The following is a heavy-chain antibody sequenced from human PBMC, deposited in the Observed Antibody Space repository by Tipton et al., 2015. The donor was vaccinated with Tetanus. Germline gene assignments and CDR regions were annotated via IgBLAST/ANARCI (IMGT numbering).Heavy chain of an antibody. J-gene: IGHJ5*02. CDR3: ARLPKHYSASGST. D-gene: IGHD3-10*01. Sequence: QSGPEVKKPGDSLKISCEVSGHNSRSYWISWVRQMPGKGLEWMGIIYPGDTDATYSPSFQGQVTISADKSISTAYLQWTSLKPSDTAIYFCARLPKHYSASGSTWGQGTLVTVSS. CDR1: GHNSRSYW. CDR2: IYPGDTDA. V-gene: IGHV5-51*01.